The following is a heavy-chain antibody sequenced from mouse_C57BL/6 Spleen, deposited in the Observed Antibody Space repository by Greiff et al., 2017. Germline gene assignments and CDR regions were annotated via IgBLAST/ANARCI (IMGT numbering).Heavy chain of an antibody. CDR3: ARGATVAQFAY. J-gene: IGHJ3*01. Sequence: VQLQQPGAELVKPGASVKVSCKASGYTFTSYWMHWVKQRPGQGLEWIGRIHPSDSDTNYNQKFKGKATLTVDKSSSTAYMQLSSLTSEDSAVYYCARGATVAQFAYWGQGTLVTVSA. CDR2: IHPSDSDT. D-gene: IGHD1-1*01. V-gene: IGHV1-74*01. CDR1: GYTFTSYW.